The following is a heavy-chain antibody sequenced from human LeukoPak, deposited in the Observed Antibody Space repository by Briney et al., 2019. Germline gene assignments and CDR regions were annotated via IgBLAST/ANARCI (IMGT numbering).Heavy chain of an antibody. CDR2: IYYSGST. D-gene: IGHD4-23*01. Sequence: PSETLSLTCTVSGGSISSSSHSWGWIRQPPGKGLEWIGSIYYSGSTYYNPSLKSRVTISIDTSKNQFSLKLSSVTAADTAVYYCARGTTYGGNPFDYWGQGTLVTVSS. CDR1: GGSISSSSHS. V-gene: IGHV4-39*01. J-gene: IGHJ4*02. CDR3: ARGTTYGGNPFDY.